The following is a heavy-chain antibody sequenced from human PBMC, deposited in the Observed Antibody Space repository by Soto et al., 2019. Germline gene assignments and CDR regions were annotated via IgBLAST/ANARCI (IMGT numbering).Heavy chain of an antibody. CDR2: ISYDGSNK. CDR3: ARDPGAVPMYYFDY. CDR1: GFXFGSYS. D-gene: IGHD6-19*01. J-gene: IGHJ4*02. Sequence: ILSCSASGFXFGSYSMHWVRQAPGKGLEWVAVISYDGSNKYYPDSVKGRFTISRDNSNNTLYLQMISLRADDTAVYYCARDPGAVPMYYFDYWGQGTLVTVSS. V-gene: IGHV3-30-3*01.